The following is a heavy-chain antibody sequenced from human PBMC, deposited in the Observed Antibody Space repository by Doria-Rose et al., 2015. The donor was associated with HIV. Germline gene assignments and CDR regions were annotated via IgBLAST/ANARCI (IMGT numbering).Heavy chain of an antibody. V-gene: IGHV1-2*02. Sequence: VQLVESGAEVKKPGASVKVSCQASGYTFIGNYNYIHWVRQAPGQGLEWVGWINPNTGDTKYAQKFQDRVTVTTDTSINTAYMEVISQRSDDTAVYYCARAAKGGDNGDYEGLDYWGQGTLVTVSS. J-gene: IGHJ4*02. CDR2: INPNTGDT. CDR1: GYTFIGNYNY. CDR3: ARAAKGGDNGDYEGLDY. D-gene: IGHD4-17*01.